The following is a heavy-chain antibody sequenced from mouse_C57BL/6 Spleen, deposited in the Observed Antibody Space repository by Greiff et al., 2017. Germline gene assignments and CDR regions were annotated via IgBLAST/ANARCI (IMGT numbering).Heavy chain of an antibody. CDR3: ASLYGSSSYWYFDV. V-gene: IGHV7-3*01. CDR1: GFTFTDYY. D-gene: IGHD1-1*01. J-gene: IGHJ1*03. CDR2: IRNKANGYTT. Sequence: EVKLQESVGGLVQPGGSLSLSCAASGFTFTDYYMSWVRQPPGKALEWLGFIRNKANGYTTEYSASVKGRFTISRDNSQSILYLQMNALRAEDSATYYCASLYGSSSYWYFDVWGTGTTVTVSS.